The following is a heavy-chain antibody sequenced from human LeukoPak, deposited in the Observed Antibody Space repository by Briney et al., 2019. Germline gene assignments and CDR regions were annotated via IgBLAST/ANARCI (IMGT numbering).Heavy chain of an antibody. J-gene: IGHJ5*02. Sequence: SETLSLTCAVSGGSISSGGYSWSWIRQPPGKGLEWIGYIYHSGSTYYNPSLKSRVTISVDRSKNQFSLKLSSVTAADTAVYYCARALVWGFDPWAREPWSPSPQ. V-gene: IGHV4-30-2*01. CDR3: ARALVWGFDP. CDR2: IYHSGST. D-gene: IGHD2-8*01. CDR1: GGSISSGGYS.